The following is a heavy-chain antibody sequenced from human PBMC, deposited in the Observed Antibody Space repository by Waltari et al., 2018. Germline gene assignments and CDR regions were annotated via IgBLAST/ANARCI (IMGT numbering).Heavy chain of an antibody. CDR2: TYPGDSDT. CDR1: GYTFTNYW. D-gene: IGHD5-12*01. CDR3: VRQVGTNWFDP. V-gene: IGHV5-51*01. J-gene: IGHJ5*02. Sequence: EVQLVQSGAEVKKPGESLKISCQGSGYTFTNYWIGWVRQMPGKGLEWMGSTYPGDSDTTYSPSFEGQVTISADKSISIAYLQWSSLKASDTAMYYCVRQVGTNWFDPWGQGTLVTVSS.